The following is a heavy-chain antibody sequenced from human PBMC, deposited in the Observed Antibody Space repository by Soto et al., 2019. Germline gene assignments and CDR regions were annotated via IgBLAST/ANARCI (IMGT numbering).Heavy chain of an antibody. V-gene: IGHV2-5*01. D-gene: IGHD4-4*01. Sequence: GSGPKLVNPTQTLTLTCTFSGFSLSTDGVGVGWIRQPPGKALEWLALIYWNDDKRYSPFLKSRLTIAKDTSKNQAVLTMTNVDPADTATYYCARRPRYSNYVDYWGQGTLVTVSS. CDR1: GFSLSTDGVG. CDR3: ARRPRYSNYVDY. CDR2: IYWNDDK. J-gene: IGHJ4*02.